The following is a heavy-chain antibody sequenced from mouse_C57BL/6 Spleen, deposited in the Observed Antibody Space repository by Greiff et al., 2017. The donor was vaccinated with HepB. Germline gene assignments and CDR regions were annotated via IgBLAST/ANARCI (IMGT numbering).Heavy chain of an antibody. Sequence: EVNVVESGGGLVKPGGSLKLSCAASGFTFSSYAMSWVRQTPEKRLEWVATIRDGGSYTYYPDNVKGRFTISRDNAKNNLFLQMSHLKSEDTAMYYCARDSPSLFITTVGATKVSYFDVWGTGTTVTVSS. V-gene: IGHV5-4*01. CDR1: GFTFSSYA. J-gene: IGHJ1*03. CDR3: ARDSPSLFITTVGATKVSYFDV. CDR2: IRDGGSYT. D-gene: IGHD1-1*01.